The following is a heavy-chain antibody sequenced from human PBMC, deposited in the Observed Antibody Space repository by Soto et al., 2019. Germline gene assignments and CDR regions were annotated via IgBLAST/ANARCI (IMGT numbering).Heavy chain of an antibody. V-gene: IGHV4-59*08. CDR2: IYYSGST. Sequence: QVQLQESGPGLVKPSETLSLTCTVSGGSISSYYWSWIRQPPGKGLEWIGYIYYSGSTNYNPSLKSRFTISVDTSKNQFSLKLSSVTAADTAVYYCARHVVRSITMIVGRRRYNWFDPWGQGTLVTVSS. J-gene: IGHJ5*02. CDR1: GGSISSYY. CDR3: ARHVVRSITMIVGRRRYNWFDP. D-gene: IGHD3-22*01.